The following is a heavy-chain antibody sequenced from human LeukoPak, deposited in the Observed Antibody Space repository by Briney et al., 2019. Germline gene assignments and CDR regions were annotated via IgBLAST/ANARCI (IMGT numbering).Heavy chain of an antibody. CDR3: ARGLMVRGVIISGY. CDR2: ISSSSSYI. V-gene: IGHV3-21*04. D-gene: IGHD3-10*01. J-gene: IGHJ4*02. Sequence: PGGSLRLSCAASGFTFSSYSMNWVRQAPGKGLEWVSSISSSSSYIYYADSVKGRFTISRDNAKNSLYLQMNSLRSEDTAVYYCARGLMVRGVIISGYWGQGTLVTVSS. CDR1: GFTFSSYS.